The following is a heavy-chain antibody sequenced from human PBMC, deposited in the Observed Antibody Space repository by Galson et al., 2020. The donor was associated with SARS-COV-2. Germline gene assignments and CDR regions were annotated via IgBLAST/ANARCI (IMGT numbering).Heavy chain of an antibody. Sequence: SETLSLTCTVPGASTSTSTYFWAWVRQPPGRGPERTGSIYSSGCPHYNPSLKSRVTISVDTSENQFSMQLRSVTGTDTAMYYCARLNYCSGGGCAAGSAFDIWGQGTMVSVSS. CDR1: GASTSTSTYF. D-gene: IGHD2-15*01. CDR2: IYSSGCP. J-gene: IGHJ3*02. V-gene: IGHV4-39*01. CDR3: ARLNYCSGGGCAAGSAFDI.